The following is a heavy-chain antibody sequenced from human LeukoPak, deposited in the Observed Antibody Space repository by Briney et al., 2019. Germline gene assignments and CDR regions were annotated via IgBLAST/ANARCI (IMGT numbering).Heavy chain of an antibody. D-gene: IGHD4-17*01. CDR2: IWYDGSNK. Sequence: GGSLRLSCAASGFTFSSYGMHWVRQAPGKGLEWVAVIWYDGSNKYYADSVKGRFTISRDNSKNTLYLQMNSLRAEDTAVCYCARDEYYGGNNQGAFDIWGQGTMVTVSS. J-gene: IGHJ3*02. CDR1: GFTFSSYG. CDR3: ARDEYYGGNNQGAFDI. V-gene: IGHV3-33*01.